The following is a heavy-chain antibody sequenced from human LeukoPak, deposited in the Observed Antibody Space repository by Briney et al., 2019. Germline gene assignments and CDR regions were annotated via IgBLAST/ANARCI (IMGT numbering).Heavy chain of an antibody. Sequence: SVKVSCKASGYTFTSYAISWVRQAPGQGLEWMGGIIPIFGTANYAQKFQGRVTITADESTSTAYMELSSLRSEDTAVYYCARAYGSGSYPTYYCMDVWGKGTTVTVSS. CDR2: IIPIFGTA. D-gene: IGHD3-10*01. CDR1: GYTFTSYA. CDR3: ARAYGSGSYPTYYCMDV. J-gene: IGHJ6*03. V-gene: IGHV1-69*13.